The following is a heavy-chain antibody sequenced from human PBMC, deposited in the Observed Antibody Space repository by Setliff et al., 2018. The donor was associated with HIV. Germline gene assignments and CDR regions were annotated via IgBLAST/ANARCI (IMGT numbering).Heavy chain of an antibody. CDR1: GASINTINHL. J-gene: IGHJ4*02. V-gene: IGHV4-39*02. CDR3: ARLGSHCKNAFCPPY. Sequence: TLSLTCAVSGASINTINHLWDWIRQPPGKGLEWIGSVYFTGDAYYNPSLKSRVTLSVDTSKNLFSLELRSVTAADTAVYYCARLGSHCKNAFCPPYWGQGTLVTVSS. D-gene: IGHD2-15*01. CDR2: VYFTGDA.